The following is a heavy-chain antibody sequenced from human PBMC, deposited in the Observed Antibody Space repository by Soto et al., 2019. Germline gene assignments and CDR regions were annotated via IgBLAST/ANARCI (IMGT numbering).Heavy chain of an antibody. J-gene: IGHJ6*03. V-gene: IGHV4-34*01. Sequence: SETLSLTCAVYGGSFSGYYWSWIRQPPGKGLDWIGEINHSGSTNYNPSLKSRVTISVDTSKNQFSLKLSSVTAADTAVYYCARKGPTMVRGVIIYYYYMDVWGKGTTVTVSS. D-gene: IGHD3-10*01. CDR1: GGSFSGYY. CDR3: ARKGPTMVRGVIIYYYYMDV. CDR2: INHSGST.